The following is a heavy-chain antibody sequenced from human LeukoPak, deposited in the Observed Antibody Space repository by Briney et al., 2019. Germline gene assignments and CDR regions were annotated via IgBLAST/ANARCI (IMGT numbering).Heavy chain of an antibody. CDR1: GGSISSGGYS. Sequence: SETLSLTCAVSGGSISSGGYSWSWIRQPPGKGLEWIVYIYHSGSTYYNPSLKSRVTISVDRSKNQFSLKLSSVTAADTAVYYCARARVGIGGFDYWGQGTLVTVSS. V-gene: IGHV4-30-2*01. J-gene: IGHJ4*02. D-gene: IGHD3-16*01. CDR3: ARARVGIGGFDY. CDR2: IYHSGST.